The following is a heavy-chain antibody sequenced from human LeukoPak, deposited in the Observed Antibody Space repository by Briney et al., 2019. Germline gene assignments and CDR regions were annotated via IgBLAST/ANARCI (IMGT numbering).Heavy chain of an antibody. CDR1: GFTFSNAW. D-gene: IGHD3-22*01. CDR3: SSDYYDSSGYPLVDY. Sequence: GALRLSCAASGFTFSNAWMNWVRQAPGKGLEWVGRIKSKTDGGTTDYAAPVKGRFTISRDDSKNTLYLQMNSLKTEDTAVYYCSSDYYDSSGYPLVDYWGQGTLVTVSS. V-gene: IGHV3-15*07. CDR2: IKSKTDGGTT. J-gene: IGHJ4*02.